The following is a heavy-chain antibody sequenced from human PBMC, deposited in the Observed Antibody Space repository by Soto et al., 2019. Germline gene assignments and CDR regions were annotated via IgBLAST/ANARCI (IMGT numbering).Heavy chain of an antibody. CDR3: AKGSPLSLIWYAFDI. Sequence: GGSLRLYCAASGFTFSSYAMSWVRQAQGKGLEWVSAISGSGGSTYYADSVKGRFTISRDNSKNTLYLQMNSLRAEDTAVYYCAKGSPLSLIWYAFDIWGQGTMVTVSS. D-gene: IGHD3-16*02. V-gene: IGHV3-23*01. J-gene: IGHJ3*02. CDR2: ISGSGGST. CDR1: GFTFSSYA.